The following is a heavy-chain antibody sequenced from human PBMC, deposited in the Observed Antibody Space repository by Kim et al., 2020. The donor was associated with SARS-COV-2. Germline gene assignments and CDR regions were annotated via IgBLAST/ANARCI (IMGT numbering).Heavy chain of an antibody. CDR1: GFTFSSYG. V-gene: IGHV3-33*01. D-gene: IGHD6-19*01. CDR2: IWYDGSNK. J-gene: IGHJ4*02. Sequence: GGSLRLSCAASGFTFSSYGMHWVRQAPGKGLEWVAVIWYDGSNKYYADSVKGRFTISRDNSKNTLYLQMNSLRAEDTAVYYCAREFRDSSGWIYFDYWGQGTLVTVSS. CDR3: AREFRDSSGWIYFDY.